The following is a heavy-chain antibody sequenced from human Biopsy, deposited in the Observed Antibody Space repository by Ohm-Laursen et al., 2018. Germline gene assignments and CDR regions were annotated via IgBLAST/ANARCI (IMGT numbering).Heavy chain of an antibody. V-gene: IGHV4-59*01. CDR3: ARVRGGFLEWFDN. CDR1: GESMGTYY. Sequence: GTLSLTCPASGESMGTYYWSWIRQPPGKVMEWIASIYYSGTTHKNPSLKSRVTISVDTSQGLLSLDLSSVTAADTAVYYCARVRGGFLEWFDNWGQGTVVTVSS. D-gene: IGHD3-3*01. CDR2: IYYSGTT. J-gene: IGHJ5*02.